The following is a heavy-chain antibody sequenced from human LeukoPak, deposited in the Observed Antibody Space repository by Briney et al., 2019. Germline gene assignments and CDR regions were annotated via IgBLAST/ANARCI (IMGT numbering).Heavy chain of an antibody. CDR2: IRHDGSNE. CDR3: AKEVHPYDSGTYYFDY. CDR1: GFTFSSYG. D-gene: IGHD3-10*01. Sequence: GGSLRLSCVGSGFTFSSYGMHWVRQAAGKGLEWVAFIRHDGSNEYYADSVKGRFTVSRDNSKNTLFLQMDSLRVEEMAVYYCAKEVHPYDSGTYYFDYWGRGTLVTVSS. V-gene: IGHV3-30*02. J-gene: IGHJ4*02.